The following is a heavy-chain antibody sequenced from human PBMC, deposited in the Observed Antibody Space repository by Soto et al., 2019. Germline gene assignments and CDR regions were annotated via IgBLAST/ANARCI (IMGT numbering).Heavy chain of an antibody. D-gene: IGHD5-12*01. CDR3: AKGLWEMATIKQFDY. CDR2: ISYDGSNK. V-gene: IGHV3-30*18. J-gene: IGHJ4*02. CDR1: GFTFSSYG. Sequence: GGSLRLSCAASGFTFSSYGMHWVRQAPGKGLEWVAVISYDGSNKYYADSVKGRFTISRDNSKNTLYLQMNSLRAEDTAVYYCAKGLWEMATIKQFDYWGQGTLVTVSS.